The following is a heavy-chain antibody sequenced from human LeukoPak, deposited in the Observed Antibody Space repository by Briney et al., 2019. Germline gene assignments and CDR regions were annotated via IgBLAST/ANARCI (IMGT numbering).Heavy chain of an antibody. Sequence: PGESLKISCKGSGYSFTNYWIGWVRLMHGKGLEWMGIIYPGDSDTRYSPSFQGQVTISADKSISTAYLQWSSLKASDTAIYYCARRMDDYSNSAFDYWGQGTLVTVSS. J-gene: IGHJ4*02. CDR2: IYPGDSDT. D-gene: IGHD4-11*01. CDR3: ARRMDDYSNSAFDY. CDR1: GYSFTNYW. V-gene: IGHV5-51*01.